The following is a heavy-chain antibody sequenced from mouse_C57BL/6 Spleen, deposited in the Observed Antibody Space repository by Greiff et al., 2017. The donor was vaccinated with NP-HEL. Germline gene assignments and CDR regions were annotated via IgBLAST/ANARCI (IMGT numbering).Heavy chain of an antibody. CDR1: GYAFSSYW. CDR2: IYPGDGDT. CDR3: ARHDYDGEDWYFDV. Sequence: VQLQQSGAELVKPGASVKISCKASGYAFSSYWMNWVKQRPGKGLEWVGQIYPGDGDTNYNGKFKGKATLTADKSSSTAYMQLSSLTSEDSAVYFCARHDYDGEDWYFDVWGTGTTVTVSS. V-gene: IGHV1-80*01. J-gene: IGHJ1*03. D-gene: IGHD2-4*01.